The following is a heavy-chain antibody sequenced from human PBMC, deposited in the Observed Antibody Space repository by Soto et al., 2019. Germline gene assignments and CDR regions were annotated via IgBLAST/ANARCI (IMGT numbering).Heavy chain of an antibody. J-gene: IGHJ5*02. CDR3: GRDRAKFYFDGIGGLDP. D-gene: IGHD3-22*01. V-gene: IGHV4-31*03. CDR1: GGSINRGGYY. Sequence: SETLSLTCTVSGGSINRGGYYWTWIRQRPGKGLEWMGHIYHTGSAHYKQSLKNRLTISVDTSTNQYSSNLTTVTAADTAAYYCGRDRAKFYFDGIGGLDPWGQGTLVTVSS. CDR2: IYHTGSA.